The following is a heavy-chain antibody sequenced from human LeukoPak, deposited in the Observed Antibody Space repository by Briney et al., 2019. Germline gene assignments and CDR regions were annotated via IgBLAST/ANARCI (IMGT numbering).Heavy chain of an antibody. CDR1: GGSISSHY. V-gene: IGHV4-59*08. CDR2: IHNRATT. D-gene: IGHD3-10*01. CDR3: ANGSWFGEFLFDF. Sequence: SETLSLTCAVSGGSISSHYRSWIRQPPGKGLEWIGHIHNRATTNYNTSLASRDSISADTIENKMSLRLSSVTAAGTAVYYCANGSWFGEFLFDFWGQGTLVTVSS. J-gene: IGHJ5*01.